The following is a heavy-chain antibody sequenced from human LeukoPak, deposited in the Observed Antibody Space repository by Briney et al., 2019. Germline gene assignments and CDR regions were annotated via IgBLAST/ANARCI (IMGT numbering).Heavy chain of an antibody. CDR2: IYSGGST. V-gene: IGHV3-53*04. CDR1: GFSVTSNY. J-gene: IGHJ4*02. Sequence: GGSLRLSCAASGFSVTSNYMSWVRQAPGKGLEWVSVIYSGGSTYYADSVKGRFTISRHNSENSLYLQMNSLRAEDTAVYYCAKDRFGAAGTAKVLDYWGQGTLVTVSS. CDR3: AKDRFGAAGTAKVLDY. D-gene: IGHD6-13*01.